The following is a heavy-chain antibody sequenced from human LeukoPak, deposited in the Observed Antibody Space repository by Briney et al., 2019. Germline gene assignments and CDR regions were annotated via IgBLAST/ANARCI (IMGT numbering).Heavy chain of an antibody. V-gene: IGHV3-33*01. J-gene: IGHJ4*02. CDR2: IWYDGTNK. D-gene: IGHD3-22*01. CDR3: ARGGHYYDSSDYYYAFDY. CDR1: GFTFSSYG. Sequence: GRSLRLSCSASGFTFSSYGMHWVRQAPGKGLEWVAVIWYDGTNKYYADSVKGRFTISRDNSKNTLYLQMNSLTAEDTAVYYCARGGHYYDSSDYYYAFDYWGQGTLVTVSS.